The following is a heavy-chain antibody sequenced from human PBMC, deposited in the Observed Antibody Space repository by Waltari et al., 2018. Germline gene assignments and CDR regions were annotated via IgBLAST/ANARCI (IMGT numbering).Heavy chain of an antibody. J-gene: IGHJ3*01. Sequence: PGESLTISCKASEYSFSSYWIGWVRQMPGKGMEWMGIIFPRCSDTRYTPPSQGRVTISADKSTATAYLEFRSLTASDTAMYFCARELIWPGELGPFDLWGQGTFVSVSS. CDR3: ARELIWPGELGPFDL. CDR2: IFPRCSDT. V-gene: IGHV5-51*01. CDR1: EYSFSSYW. D-gene: IGHD3-10*01.